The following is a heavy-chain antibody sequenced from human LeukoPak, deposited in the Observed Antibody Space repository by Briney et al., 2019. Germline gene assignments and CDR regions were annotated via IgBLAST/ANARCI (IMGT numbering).Heavy chain of an antibody. J-gene: IGHJ3*02. CDR1: GGSINRSSYY. Sequence: SETLSLTCTVSGGSINRSSYYWSWIRQPPGKGLEWIGYIYYSGSTNYNPSLKSRVTISVDTSKNQFSLKLSSVTAADTAVYYCARDAFSRDGYNNDAFDIWGQGTMVTVSS. V-gene: IGHV4-61*01. CDR3: ARDAFSRDGYNNDAFDI. CDR2: IYYSGST. D-gene: IGHD5-24*01.